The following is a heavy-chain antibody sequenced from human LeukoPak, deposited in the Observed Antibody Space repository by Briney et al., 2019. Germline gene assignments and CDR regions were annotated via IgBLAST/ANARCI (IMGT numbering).Heavy chain of an antibody. V-gene: IGHV4-59*01. CDR3: ARAGGVKTAALDLDY. CDR1: GGSISDYS. D-gene: IGHD6-25*01. Sequence: SETLSLTCTVSGGSISDYSWSWIRQPPGKGLEWIGSIYYSGSANHNPSLKSRVTISRDTSKNQFSLKLTSVTTADTAVYYCARAGGVKTAALDLDYWGQGILVTVSS. CDR2: IYYSGSA. J-gene: IGHJ4*02.